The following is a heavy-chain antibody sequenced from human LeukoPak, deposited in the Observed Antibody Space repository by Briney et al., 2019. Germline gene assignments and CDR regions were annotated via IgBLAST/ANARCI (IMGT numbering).Heavy chain of an antibody. CDR3: ARSGYSSSWLSY. D-gene: IGHD6-13*01. CDR1: GGSFSGYY. V-gene: IGHV4-34*01. Sequence: SETLSLTCAVYGGSFSGYYWSWIRQPPGKGLEWIGEINHSGSTNYNPSLKSRVTISVDTSKNQFSLKLSSVTAADTAVHYCARSGYSSSWLSYWGQGTLVTVSS. CDR2: INHSGST. J-gene: IGHJ4*02.